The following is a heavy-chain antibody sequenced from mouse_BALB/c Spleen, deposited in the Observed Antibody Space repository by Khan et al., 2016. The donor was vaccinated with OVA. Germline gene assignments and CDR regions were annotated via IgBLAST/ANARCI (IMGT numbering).Heavy chain of an antibody. J-gene: IGHJ2*01. D-gene: IGHD1-1*01. CDR2: INPSTGYT. Sequence: QVQLKQSGAELAKPGASVKMSCKASGYTFINYWILWVKQRPGQGLEWIGYINPSTGYTEYNQHFKDKATLTADKSSSTANMQLSSLTSEDSAVYYCARRGLRWDFDYWSQGTTLTVSA. CDR3: ARRGLRWDFDY. V-gene: IGHV1-7*01. CDR1: GYTFINYW.